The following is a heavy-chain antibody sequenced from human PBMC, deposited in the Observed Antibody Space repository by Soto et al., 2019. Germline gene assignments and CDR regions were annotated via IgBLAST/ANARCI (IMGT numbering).Heavy chain of an antibody. CDR1: GFTFSSYA. CDR2: ISYDGSNK. Sequence: GGSLRLSCAASGFTFSSYAMHWVRQAPGKGLEWVAVISYDGSNKYYADSVKGRFTISRDNSKNTRYLQMNSLRAEDSAVYYCARGHLPEDYCSGGSCYSYYYYGMDVWGQGTTVTVSS. V-gene: IGHV3-30*04. J-gene: IGHJ6*02. CDR3: ARGHLPEDYCSGGSCYSYYYYGMDV. D-gene: IGHD2-15*01.